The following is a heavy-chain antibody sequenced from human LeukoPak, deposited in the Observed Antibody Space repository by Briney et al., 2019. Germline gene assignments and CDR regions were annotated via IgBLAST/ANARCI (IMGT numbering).Heavy chain of an antibody. CDR2: IYYSGST. CDR1: GGSISSSSYY. V-gene: IGHV4-39*01. D-gene: IGHD6-13*01. J-gene: IGHJ4*02. Sequence: SETLSLTCTVSGGSISSSSYYWGWIRQPPGKGLEWIGSIYYSGSTYYNPSLKSRVTISVDTSKNQFSLKLSSVTAADTAVYYCARGYSYSSLNYDYWGQGTLVTVSS. CDR3: ARGYSYSSLNYDY.